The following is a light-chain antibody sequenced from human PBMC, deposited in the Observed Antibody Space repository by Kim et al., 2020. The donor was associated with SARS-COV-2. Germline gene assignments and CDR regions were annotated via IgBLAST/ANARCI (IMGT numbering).Light chain of an antibody. CDR3: QQYNNWPPLT. V-gene: IGKV3-15*01. Sequence: VSPGDRATLSCRASQSVSNNLAWYQQKPGQAPRLLIYAASTRATGIPARFSGSGSGTEFTLTISSLQSEDFALYFCQQYNNWPPLTFGGGTKLEIK. CDR2: AAS. J-gene: IGKJ4*01. CDR1: QSVSNN.